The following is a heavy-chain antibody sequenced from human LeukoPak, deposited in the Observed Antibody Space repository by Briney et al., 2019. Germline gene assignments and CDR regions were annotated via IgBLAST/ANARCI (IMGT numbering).Heavy chain of an antibody. CDR1: RFTVSSTY. D-gene: IGHD5-18*01. J-gene: IGHJ4*02. CDR3: ARENGHIYGYAFLDQ. CDR2: IESGGRT. Sequence: GGSLRLSCAASRFTVSSTYMSWVRQAPGKGLEWVSVIESGGRTYYADSVKGRFTISRDSSKNTLYLQMNSLRAEDTAFYFCARENGHIYGYAFLDQWGQGTLVTVSS. V-gene: IGHV3-53*01.